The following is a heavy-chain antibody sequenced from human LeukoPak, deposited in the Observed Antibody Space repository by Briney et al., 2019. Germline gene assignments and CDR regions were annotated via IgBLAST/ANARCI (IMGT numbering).Heavy chain of an antibody. V-gene: IGHV3-48*03. D-gene: IGHD3-9*01. CDR3: ARDHYYDILTGYYGMDV. CDR2: ISSSGSTI. Sequence: PGGSLRLSCAASGFTFSSYEMNWVRQAPGKGLEWVSYISSSGSTIYYADSVKGRFTISRDNAKNSLYLQMNSLRAEDTAVYYCARDHYYDILTGYYGMDVWGKGTTVTVSS. J-gene: IGHJ6*04. CDR1: GFTFSSYE.